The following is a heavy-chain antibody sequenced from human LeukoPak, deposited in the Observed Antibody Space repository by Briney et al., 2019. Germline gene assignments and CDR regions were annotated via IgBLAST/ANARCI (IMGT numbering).Heavy chain of an antibody. Sequence: GGSLRLSCAASGFTFSNAWMSWVRQAPGKGLEWVGRIKSKTDGGTTDYAAPVKGRFTISRDDSKNTLYLQMNSLKTEDTAVYYRTTGLSRDGYNFDYWGQGTLVTVSS. CDR2: IKSKTDGGTT. D-gene: IGHD5-24*01. V-gene: IGHV3-15*01. CDR3: TTGLSRDGYNFDY. CDR1: GFTFSNAW. J-gene: IGHJ4*02.